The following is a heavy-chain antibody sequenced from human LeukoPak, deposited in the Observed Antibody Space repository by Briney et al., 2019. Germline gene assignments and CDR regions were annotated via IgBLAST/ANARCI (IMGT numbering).Heavy chain of an antibody. Sequence: PEGSLRLSCAASGFTFSSHAMSWIRQAPGKGLKWVSAISDTGGSTYYADSVKGRFTISRDNSKNTLYLQMDSLRAEDTAVYYCARVRDVYGQFDYWGQGTLVTVSS. J-gene: IGHJ4*02. CDR1: GFTFSSHA. D-gene: IGHD5/OR15-5a*01. V-gene: IGHV3-23*01. CDR3: ARVRDVYGQFDY. CDR2: ISDTGGST.